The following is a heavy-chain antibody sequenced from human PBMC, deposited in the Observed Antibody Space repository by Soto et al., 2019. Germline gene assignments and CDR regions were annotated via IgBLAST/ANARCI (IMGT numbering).Heavy chain of an antibody. CDR3: AKEGVTLSVYYYYYYMDV. Sequence: EVQLLESGGGLVQPGGSLRLSCAASGFTFSSYAMSWVRQAPGKGLEWVSAISGSGGSTYYADSVKGRFTISRDNSKNTLYLQMNSLRAEDTAVYYCAKEGVTLSVYYYYYYMDVWGKGTTVTVSS. CDR1: GFTFSSYA. J-gene: IGHJ6*03. CDR2: ISGSGGST. D-gene: IGHD4-4*01. V-gene: IGHV3-23*01.